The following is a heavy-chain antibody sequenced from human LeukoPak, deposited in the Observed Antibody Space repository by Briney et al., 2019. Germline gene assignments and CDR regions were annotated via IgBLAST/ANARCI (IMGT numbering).Heavy chain of an antibody. CDR1: GYTFTSYY. Sequence: ASVKVSCKASGYTFTSYYMHWVRQAPGQGLEWMGIINPSGGSTSYAQKFQGRVTMTRDTSISTAYMELSRLRSDDTAVYYCARELTGTTSDYYYMDVWGKGTTVTVSS. CDR3: ARELTGTTSDYYYMDV. J-gene: IGHJ6*03. V-gene: IGHV1-46*01. D-gene: IGHD1-20*01. CDR2: INPSGGST.